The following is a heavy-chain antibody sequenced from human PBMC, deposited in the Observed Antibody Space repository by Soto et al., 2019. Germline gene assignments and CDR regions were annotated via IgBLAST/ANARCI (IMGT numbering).Heavy chain of an antibody. CDR3: ANTPIAAAGTYYYYYGMDV. Sequence: AASVKVSCKASGYTFTSYDINWVRQATGQGLEWMGWMNPNSGNTGYAQKFQGRVTMTRNTSISTAYMELSSLRSEDTAVYYCANTPIAAAGTYYYYYGMDVWGQGTTVTVSS. CDR1: GYTFTSYD. V-gene: IGHV1-8*01. CDR2: MNPNSGNT. J-gene: IGHJ6*02. D-gene: IGHD6-13*01.